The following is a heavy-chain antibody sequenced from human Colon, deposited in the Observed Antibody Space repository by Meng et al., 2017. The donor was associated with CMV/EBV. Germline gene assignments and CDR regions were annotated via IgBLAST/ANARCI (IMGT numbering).Heavy chain of an antibody. J-gene: IGHJ6*02. CDR1: GFTLRSYW. CDR2: IRQDESEK. V-gene: IGHV3-7*01. D-gene: IGHD2-15*01. CDR3: ARDRDHVAQGGYYDMDV. Sequence: GESLKISCAASGFTLRSYWMSWVRQAPGKGLEWVANIRQDESEKYYVDSVKGRFTISRDHAKNSLYLQMNSLRAEDTAVYYCARDRDHVAQGGYYDMDVWGQGTTVTVSS.